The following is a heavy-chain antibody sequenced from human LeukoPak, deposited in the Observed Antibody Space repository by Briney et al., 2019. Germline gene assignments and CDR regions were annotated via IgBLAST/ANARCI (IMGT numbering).Heavy chain of an antibody. D-gene: IGHD6-19*01. CDR2: IYYSGST. CDR3: ARGSSSGYYWYFDL. CDR1: GGSISSSYYY. V-gene: IGHV4-39*07. Sequence: SETLSLTCTVSGGSISSSYYYWGWIRQPPGKGLEWIGSIYYSGSTCYNPSLKSRVTISVDTSKNQFSLKLSSVTAADTAVYYCARGSSSGYYWYFDLWGRGTLVTVSS. J-gene: IGHJ2*01.